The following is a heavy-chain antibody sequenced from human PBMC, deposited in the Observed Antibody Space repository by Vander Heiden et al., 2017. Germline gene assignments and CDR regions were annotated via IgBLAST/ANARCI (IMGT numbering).Heavy chain of an antibody. CDR1: GFTFSSYG. Sequence: QVQVVESGGGVVQPGRSLRLSCAASGFTFSSYGMHWVRQAPGKGLEWVAFIWYDGSNKYYADSVKGRFTISRDNSKNTLYLQMNSLRAEDTAVYYCARDTYSSSYYFDYWGQGTLVTVSS. V-gene: IGHV3-33*01. J-gene: IGHJ4*02. CDR2: IWYDGSNK. D-gene: IGHD6-6*01. CDR3: ARDTYSSSYYFDY.